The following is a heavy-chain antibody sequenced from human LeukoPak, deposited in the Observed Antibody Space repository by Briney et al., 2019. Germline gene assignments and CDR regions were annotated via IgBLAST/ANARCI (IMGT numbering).Heavy chain of an antibody. CDR1: GFTFSSYS. D-gene: IGHD2-2*01. Sequence: GGSLRLSCAASGFTFSSYSMNWVRQAPGKGLEWVSSISSSSSYIYYADSVKGRFTISRDNAKNSLYLQMNSLRAEDTAVYYCAREPPDCSSTSCHGAHGMDVWGQGTTVTVSS. CDR3: AREPPDCSSTSCHGAHGMDV. CDR2: ISSSSSYI. J-gene: IGHJ6*02. V-gene: IGHV3-21*01.